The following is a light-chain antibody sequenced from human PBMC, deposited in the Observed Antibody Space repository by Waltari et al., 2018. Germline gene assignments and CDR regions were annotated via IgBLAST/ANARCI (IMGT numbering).Light chain of an antibody. V-gene: IGKV3-20*01. CDR2: GTS. CDR3: HQYGTSPRT. CDR1: QSVDRSD. J-gene: IGKJ1*01. Sequence: IVLTQSPGTLSLSPGERATLSCRASQSVDRSDLDWYQQKAGQAPRLHIYGTSRRATGIPDRFSGSRAGTDVNYTISRLEPEDSAVYYGHQYGTSPRTFGQGTKVEIK.